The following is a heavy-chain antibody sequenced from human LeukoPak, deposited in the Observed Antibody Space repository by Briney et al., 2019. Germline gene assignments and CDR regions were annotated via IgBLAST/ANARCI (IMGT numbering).Heavy chain of an antibody. CDR2: ISAYNGNT. J-gene: IGHJ4*02. CDR3: ASGYGSGNWAAFDY. V-gene: IGHV1-18*01. D-gene: IGHD3-10*01. Sequence: ASAKVSCKASGYSFTSYGISWVRQAPGQGLEWMGWISAYNGNTNYAQKLQGRVTMTTDTSTSTAYMELRSLRSDNTAVYYCASGYGSGNWAAFDYWGQGTLVTVSS. CDR1: GYSFTSYG.